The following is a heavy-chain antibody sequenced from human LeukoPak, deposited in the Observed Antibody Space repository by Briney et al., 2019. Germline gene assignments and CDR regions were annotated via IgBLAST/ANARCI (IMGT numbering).Heavy chain of an antibody. J-gene: IGHJ4*02. V-gene: IGHV3-33*01. D-gene: IGHD1-26*01. CDR2: IWYDGSNK. CDR1: GFTFSSYG. CDR3: ARDTSGSYYMDY. Sequence: GGSLRLSCAASGFTFSSYGMHWVRQAPGKGLEWVAVIWYDGSNKYYADSVKGRFTISRDNSKNTLYLQMNSQRAEDTAVYYCARDTSGSYYMDYWGQGTLVTVSS.